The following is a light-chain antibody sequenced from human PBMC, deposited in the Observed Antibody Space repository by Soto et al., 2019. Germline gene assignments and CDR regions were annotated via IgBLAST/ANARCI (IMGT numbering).Light chain of an antibody. CDR2: EVS. CDR3: SSYTSRSTVV. CDR1: SSDVGGYNY. J-gene: IGLJ2*01. V-gene: IGLV2-14*01. Sequence: QSALTQPASVSGSPGQSITISCTGTSSDVGGYNYVSWYQHHPGKAPKLMIYEVSNRPSGVSNRFSGSKSGNTASLTITGLQAEDEAHYYCSSYTSRSTVVFGGGTKVTVL.